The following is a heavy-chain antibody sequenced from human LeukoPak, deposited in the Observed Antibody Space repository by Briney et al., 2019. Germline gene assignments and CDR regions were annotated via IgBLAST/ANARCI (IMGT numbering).Heavy chain of an antibody. CDR2: INHSGST. CDR1: GGSFSGYY. J-gene: IGHJ6*03. CDR3: ARSGSSGWYTYYYYYYMDV. Sequence: PETLSLTCAVYGGSFSGYYWSWIRQPPGKGLERIGEINHSGSTNYNPSLKSRVTISVDTSENQFSLKLSSVTAADTAVYYCARSGSSGWYTYYYYYYMDVWGKGTTVTVSS. V-gene: IGHV4-34*01. D-gene: IGHD6-19*01.